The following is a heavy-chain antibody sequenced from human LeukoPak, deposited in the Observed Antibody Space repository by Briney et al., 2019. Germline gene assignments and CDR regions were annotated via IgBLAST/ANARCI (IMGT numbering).Heavy chain of an antibody. CDR2: IRYDGSNK. J-gene: IGHJ4*02. Sequence: PGGSLRLSCAASGFTFSSYGMHWVRQAPGKGLEWVAFIRYDGSNKYYADSVEGRFTISRDNSKNTLYLQMNSLRAEDTAVYYCAKEEDYGDSFDYWGQGTLVTVSS. D-gene: IGHD4-17*01. V-gene: IGHV3-30*02. CDR3: AKEEDYGDSFDY. CDR1: GFTFSSYG.